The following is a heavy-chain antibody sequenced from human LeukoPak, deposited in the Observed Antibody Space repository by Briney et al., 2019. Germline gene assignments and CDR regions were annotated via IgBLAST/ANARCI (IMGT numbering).Heavy chain of an antibody. CDR3: ARDDSSGYYYSRGAEYVFDI. V-gene: IGHV6-1*01. CDR2: TYYRYKWYN. CDR1: GDSVSSNSAA. D-gene: IGHD3-22*01. J-gene: IGHJ3*02. Sequence: SQTLSLTCAISGDSVSSNSAAWNWIRQSPSRGLEWLGRTYYRYKWYNDYAVYVKSRITINPDTSKNQFSLQLNSVTPEDTAVYYCARDDSSGYYYSRGAEYVFDIWGQGTMVTVSS.